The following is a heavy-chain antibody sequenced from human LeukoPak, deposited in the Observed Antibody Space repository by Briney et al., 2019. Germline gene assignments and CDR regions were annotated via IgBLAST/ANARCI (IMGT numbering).Heavy chain of an antibody. Sequence: ASVKVSCKASGYTFTSYYMHWVRQAPGQGLEWMGIINPSGGSTSYAQKFQGRVTMTRGTSTSTVYMELSSLRSEDTAVYYCARVHKRGYSYGLDFDYWGQGTLVTVSS. CDR1: GYTFTSYY. D-gene: IGHD5-18*01. CDR2: INPSGGST. J-gene: IGHJ4*02. V-gene: IGHV1-46*01. CDR3: ARVHKRGYSYGLDFDY.